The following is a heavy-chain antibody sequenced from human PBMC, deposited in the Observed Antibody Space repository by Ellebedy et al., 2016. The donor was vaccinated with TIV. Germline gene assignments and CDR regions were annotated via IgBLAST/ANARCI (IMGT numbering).Heavy chain of an antibody. D-gene: IGHD1-26*01. V-gene: IGHV4-39*01. CDR1: GGSISSSSYY. CDR3: AIYSGSYATIDY. CDR2: IYYSGST. J-gene: IGHJ4*02. Sequence: SETLSLTCTVSGGSISSSSYYWGWIRQPPGKGLEWIGSIYYSGSTYYNPSLKSRVTISVDTSKNQFSLKLSSVTAADTAVYYCAIYSGSYATIDYWGQGTLVTVSS.